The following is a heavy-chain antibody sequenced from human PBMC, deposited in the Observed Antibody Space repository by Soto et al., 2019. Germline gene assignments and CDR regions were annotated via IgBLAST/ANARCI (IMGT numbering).Heavy chain of an antibody. D-gene: IGHD3-22*01. V-gene: IGHV1-46*01. CDR3: ARDGTLYDSSAYYYLY. J-gene: IGHJ4*02. CDR1: GYLFTAYS. Sequence: ASVKVSCKASGYLFTAYSMHWVRLAPGQGLEWMGVVNPSGGSTKYAQNFQGRVTITADESTSTAYMELSSLRSEDTAMYYCARDGTLYDSSAYYYLYWGQGTLVTVSS. CDR2: VNPSGGST.